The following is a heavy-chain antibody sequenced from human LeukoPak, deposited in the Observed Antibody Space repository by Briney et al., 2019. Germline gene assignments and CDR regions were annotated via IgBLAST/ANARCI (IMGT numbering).Heavy chain of an antibody. V-gene: IGHV3-30*18. Sequence: GGSLRLSCAASGFTFSSYGMHWVRQAPGKGLEWVAVISYDGSNKYYADSVKGRFTISRDNSKNTLYLQMNSLRAEDTAVYYCAKDSSMIVVVNNFDYWGQGTLVTVSS. J-gene: IGHJ4*02. CDR2: ISYDGSNK. CDR1: GFTFSSYG. CDR3: AKDSSMIVVVNNFDY. D-gene: IGHD3-22*01.